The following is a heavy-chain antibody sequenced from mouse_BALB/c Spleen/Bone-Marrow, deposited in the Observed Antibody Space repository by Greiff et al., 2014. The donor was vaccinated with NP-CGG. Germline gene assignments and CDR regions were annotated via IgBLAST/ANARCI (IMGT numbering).Heavy chain of an antibody. D-gene: IGHD2-12*01. V-gene: IGHV1S130*01. CDR1: FCSYTNSW. Sequence: SEFRFWYAAFCSYTNSWIHWAKQRPGQGLEWIGEIRPNNGNTNFNEKFKSKATLTVDKSSSTAYVQLSGLTSEDSAVYDCKRSELRRGVYSLDYWGPGSSLSPST. CDR2: IRPNNGNT. J-gene: IGHJ4*01. CDR3: KRSELRRGVYSLDY.